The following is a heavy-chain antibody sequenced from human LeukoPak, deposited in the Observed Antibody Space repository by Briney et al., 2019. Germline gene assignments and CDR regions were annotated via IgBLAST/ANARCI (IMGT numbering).Heavy chain of an antibody. CDR1: GFTFSSYA. CDR2: ISYDGRNK. V-gene: IGHV3-30*04. D-gene: IGHD3-22*01. J-gene: IGHJ4*02. Sequence: GGSLRLSCVASGFTFSSYAMHWVRQAPGKGLEWVAVISYDGRNKKYADSVKGRFTISRDNSKNTLYLQMNSLRAEDTAVYYCAKDRYYDSSGYYSDYFDYWGQGTLVTVSS. CDR3: AKDRYYDSSGYYSDYFDY.